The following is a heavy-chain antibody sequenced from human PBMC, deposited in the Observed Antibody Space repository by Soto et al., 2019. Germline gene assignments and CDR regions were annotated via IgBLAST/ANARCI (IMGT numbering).Heavy chain of an antibody. CDR2: IYYSGST. D-gene: IGHD1-7*01. CDR1: GGSISSGDYY. CDR3: ARNSVAQRGWFDP. V-gene: IGHV4-30-4*01. Sequence: QVQLQESGPGLVKPSQTLSLTCTVSGGSISSGDYYWSWIRQPPGKGLEWIGYIYYSGSTYYNPSLKSRVXXSXDXSKTQFSLKLSSVTAADTAVYYCARNSVAQRGWFDPWGQGTLVTVSS. J-gene: IGHJ5*02.